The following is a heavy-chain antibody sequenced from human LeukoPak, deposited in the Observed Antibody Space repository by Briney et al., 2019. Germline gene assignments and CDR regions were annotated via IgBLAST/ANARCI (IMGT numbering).Heavy chain of an antibody. J-gene: IGHJ4*02. D-gene: IGHD3-22*01. V-gene: IGHV1-24*01. CDR2: YDPEDGET. Sequence: ASVKVSCKISGYTLNEFSINWVRQAPGEGLEWMGGYDPEDGETLYAQNFQGRVTMTEDTSTDTAHMELTSLRSEDTAMYYCVTVEREYFDTSGYFDYWGPGTLVTVSS. CDR3: VTVEREYFDTSGYFDY. CDR1: GYTLNEFS.